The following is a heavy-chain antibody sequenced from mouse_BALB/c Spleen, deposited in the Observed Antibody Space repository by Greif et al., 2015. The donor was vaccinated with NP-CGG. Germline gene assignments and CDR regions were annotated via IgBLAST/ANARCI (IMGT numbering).Heavy chain of an antibody. Sequence: EVKLMESGPGLVKPSQSLSLTCTVTGYSITSDYAWNWIRQFPGNKLEWMGYISYSGSTSYNPSLKSRISITRDTSKNQFFLQLNSVTTEDTATYYCARGLPLDYWGQGTTLTVSS. D-gene: IGHD2-2*01. J-gene: IGHJ2*01. CDR2: ISYSGST. CDR3: ARGLPLDY. CDR1: GYSITSDYA. V-gene: IGHV3-2*02.